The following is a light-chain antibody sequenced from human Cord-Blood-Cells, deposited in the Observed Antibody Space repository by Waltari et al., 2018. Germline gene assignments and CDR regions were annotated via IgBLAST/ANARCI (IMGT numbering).Light chain of an antibody. CDR1: SSNIGAGYD. J-gene: IGLJ3*02. CDR3: QSYDSSLSRV. V-gene: IGLV1-40*01. Sequence: QYVLTQPPSVSGAPGKRVTISCTGSSSNIGAGYDVHWYQQLPGTAPKLLIYGNSNRPSGVPDRFSGSKSGTSASLAITGLQAEDEADYYCQSYDSSLSRVFGGGTKLTVL. CDR2: GNS.